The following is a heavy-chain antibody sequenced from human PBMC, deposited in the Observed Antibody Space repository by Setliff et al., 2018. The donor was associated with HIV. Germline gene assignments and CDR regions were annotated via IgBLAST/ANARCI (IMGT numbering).Heavy chain of an antibody. CDR3: ARARGSVGYYGSGTMYHMDV. D-gene: IGHD3-10*01. CDR1: GGSISSSSYY. J-gene: IGHJ6*03. Sequence: SETLSLTCTVSGGSISSSSYYWGWIRQPPGKGLEWIGSIFYTGSTYYNPSVKGRFTISRDNSKNTLYLQMNSLRAEDTAVYYCARARGSVGYYGSGTMYHMDVWGKGTTVTVSS. V-gene: IGHV4-39*07. CDR2: IFYTGST.